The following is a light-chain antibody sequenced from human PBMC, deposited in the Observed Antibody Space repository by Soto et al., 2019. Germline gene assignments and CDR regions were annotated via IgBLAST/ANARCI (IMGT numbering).Light chain of an antibody. Sequence: ESVLTQSPGTLSLSPGERATLSCRASQSVYNSYLAWYQQKPGQTPRLLINAASNRATGVPDRFSGSGSGTDFTLTISRLEPEDFAVYYCQQYGSPPHTFGQGTK. CDR1: QSVYNSY. V-gene: IGKV3-20*01. J-gene: IGKJ2*01. CDR3: QQYGSPPHT. CDR2: AAS.